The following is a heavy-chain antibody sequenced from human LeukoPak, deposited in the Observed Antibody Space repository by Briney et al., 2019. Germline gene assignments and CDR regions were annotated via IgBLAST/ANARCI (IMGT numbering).Heavy chain of an antibody. V-gene: IGHV3-7*03. CDR3: ARPRDSGWSKTWDY. J-gene: IGHJ4*02. Sequence: GGALKLSWAGSGFTFSSYWMTWVRQAPGKGPELVANIKQDGAEKYYEHSVRGRFTISRDNAQNSLYLQVSSLRAEGTAVYYCARPRDSGWSKTWDYWGQGTLVTVS. CDR1: GFTFSSYW. CDR2: IKQDGAEK. D-gene: IGHD6-13*01.